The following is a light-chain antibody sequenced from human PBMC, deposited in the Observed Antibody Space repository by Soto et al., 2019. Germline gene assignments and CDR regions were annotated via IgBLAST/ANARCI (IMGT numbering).Light chain of an antibody. J-gene: IGKJ5*01. CDR1: QSFSSY. CDR2: DAS. CDR3: QQRSNWPPVIT. Sequence: EIVLTQSPATLSLSPGERATLSCRASQSFSSYLAWYQQKPGQAPRLLIYDASKRATGIPARFSGRGSGTDFTLTISSLELEDCAVYYCQQRSNWPPVITFGQGTRLEIK. V-gene: IGKV3-11*01.